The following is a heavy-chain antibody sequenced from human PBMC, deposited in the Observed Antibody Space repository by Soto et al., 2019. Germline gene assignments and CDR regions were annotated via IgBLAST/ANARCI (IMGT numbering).Heavy chain of an antibody. D-gene: IGHD4-17*01. Sequence: QVQLVQSGAEVKKPGSSVKVSCKASGGTFTTSAISWVRQAPGQGLEWMAGIIPIFSTADYAQKFQGRVTITADESTTTAYMELSSLRSEDTAVYYCARDRPRENYGGNYYYEMDVWGQGTTVTVSS. CDR2: IIPIFSTA. J-gene: IGHJ6*02. V-gene: IGHV1-69*12. CDR1: GGTFTTSA. CDR3: ARDRPRENYGGNYYYEMDV.